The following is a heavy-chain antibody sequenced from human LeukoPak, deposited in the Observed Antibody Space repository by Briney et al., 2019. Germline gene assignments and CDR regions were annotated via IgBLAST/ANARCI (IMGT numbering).Heavy chain of an antibody. Sequence: PSETLSLTCTVSGGSISSSSYYWGWIRQPPGKGLEWIGSIYYSGSTYYNPSLKSRVTISVDTSKNQFSLKLSSVTAADTAVYYCARGVGWLFDYFDYWGQGTLVTVSS. CDR2: IYYSGST. CDR3: ARGVGWLFDYFDY. D-gene: IGHD3-9*01. V-gene: IGHV4-39*07. J-gene: IGHJ4*02. CDR1: GGSISSSSYY.